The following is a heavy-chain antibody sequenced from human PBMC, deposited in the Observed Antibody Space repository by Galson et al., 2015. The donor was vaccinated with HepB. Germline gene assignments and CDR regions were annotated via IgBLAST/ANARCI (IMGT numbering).Heavy chain of an antibody. V-gene: IGHV1-18*01. D-gene: IGHD2-2*02. J-gene: IGHJ3*02. Sequence: SVKVSCKASGYTFTSYGISWVRQAPGQGLEWMGWISAYNGNTNYAQKLQGRVTMTTDTSTSTAYMELSRLRSDDTAVYYCARDPDCSSTSCYTGDAFDIWGQGTMVTVSS. CDR2: ISAYNGNT. CDR1: GYTFTSYG. CDR3: ARDPDCSSTSCYTGDAFDI.